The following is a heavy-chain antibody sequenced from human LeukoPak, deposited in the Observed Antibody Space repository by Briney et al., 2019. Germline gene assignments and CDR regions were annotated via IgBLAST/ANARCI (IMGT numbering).Heavy chain of an antibody. D-gene: IGHD2-2*01. Sequence: ASVKVSCKASGYTFTGYYMHWVRQAPGQGLEWMGRINSNTDGTNYAQKFQGRVTMTRDTSISTAYMELIRLTFDDTAVYYCARTKLKLNIVVVPAYDAWGQGTLVTVSS. CDR1: GYTFTGYY. CDR3: ARTKLKLNIVVVPAYDA. J-gene: IGHJ5*02. V-gene: IGHV1-2*06. CDR2: INSNTDGT.